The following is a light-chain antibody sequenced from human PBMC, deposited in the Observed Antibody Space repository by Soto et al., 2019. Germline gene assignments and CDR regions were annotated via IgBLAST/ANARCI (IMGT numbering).Light chain of an antibody. CDR1: SSNIGAGYD. V-gene: IGLV1-40*01. J-gene: IGLJ2*01. CDR3: QSYDSSLSGWKV. CDR2: GNS. Sequence: QSVLTQPPSVSGAPGQRVTISCTGSSSNIGAGYDVHWYQQLPGTAPKLLIYGNSNRPSGVPDRFSGSKSGTSASLAITGLQAEDEADYYYQSYDSSLSGWKVFGGGTKLTVL.